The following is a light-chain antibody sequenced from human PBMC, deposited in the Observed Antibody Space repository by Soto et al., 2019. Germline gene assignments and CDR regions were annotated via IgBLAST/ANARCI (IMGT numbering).Light chain of an antibody. J-gene: IGLJ1*01. CDR2: EVV. CDR3: CSFASTSTDV. Sequence: QSVLTQPASVSGSPGQSVTISCTGTSSDGGGYDSVSWDQRHPGKTPGLMIYEVVNRPSSVSNRFSGSKSGNTASLTISGPQAEDEADSSCCSFASTSTDVFGTGT. V-gene: IGLV2-14*01. CDR1: SSDGGGYDS.